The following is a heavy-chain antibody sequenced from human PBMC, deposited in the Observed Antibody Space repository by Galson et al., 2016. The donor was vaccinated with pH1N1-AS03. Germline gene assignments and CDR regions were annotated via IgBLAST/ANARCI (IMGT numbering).Heavy chain of an antibody. CDR1: GFTFSMSY. CDR2: ISNDGRNV. J-gene: IGHJ6*02. D-gene: IGHD2-2*01. V-gene: IGHV3-74*01. CDR3: ARRNPNPNFAIWYQHDYGMDV. Sequence: SLRLSCAASGFTFSMSYIHWVRHAPGKGLEWVSRISNDGRNVRYADFVKGRFAVSRDNAKNTVFLQMNSLSADGTAVYFCARRNPNPNFAIWYQHDYGMDVWGQGTTVTVSS.